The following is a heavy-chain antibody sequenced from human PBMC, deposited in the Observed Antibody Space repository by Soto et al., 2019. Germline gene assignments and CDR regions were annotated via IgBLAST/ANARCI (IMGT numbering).Heavy chain of an antibody. CDR3: ARVRIAARTGAYGMDV. CDR2: IYTSGST. V-gene: IGHV4-4*07. D-gene: IGHD6-6*01. J-gene: IGHJ6*02. CDR1: GGSISSYY. Sequence: SETLSLTCTVSGGSISSYYWSWIRQPAGKGLEWIGRIYTSGSTDYNPSLKSRVTMSVDTSKNQFSLKLSSVTAADTAVYYCARVRIAARTGAYGMDVWGQGTTVTVS.